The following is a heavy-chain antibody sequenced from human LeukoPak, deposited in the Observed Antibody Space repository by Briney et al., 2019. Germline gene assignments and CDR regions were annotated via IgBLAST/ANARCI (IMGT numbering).Heavy chain of an antibody. V-gene: IGHV5-51*01. CDR1: GDRFNAYC. CDR3: ARPNITSYYDSRGYDAFDV. CDR2: IYPDDSDT. J-gene: IGHJ3*01. Sequence: RESLKISCKGSGDRFNAYCIAWVRQMPGKGLECMGIIYPDDSDTRYSPSFQGQVTISADKSVRTAYLQWSSLKASDTAMYYCARPNITSYYDSRGYDAFDVWGQGTMVTVSS. D-gene: IGHD3-22*01.